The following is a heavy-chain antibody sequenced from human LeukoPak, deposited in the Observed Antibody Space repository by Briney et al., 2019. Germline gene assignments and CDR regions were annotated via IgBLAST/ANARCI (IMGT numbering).Heavy chain of an antibody. CDR3: AILGGITVANRRYIDY. CDR1: GYTFTSYY. D-gene: IGHD4-23*01. J-gene: IGHJ4*02. V-gene: IGHV1-46*01. CDR2: INPSGGST. Sequence: ASVKVSCKASGYTFTSYYMHWVRQAPGQGLEWMGIINPSGGSTSYAQKFQGRVTMTRDTSTSTVYMELSSLRSEDTAVYYCAILGGITVANRRYIDYWGQGTLVTVSS.